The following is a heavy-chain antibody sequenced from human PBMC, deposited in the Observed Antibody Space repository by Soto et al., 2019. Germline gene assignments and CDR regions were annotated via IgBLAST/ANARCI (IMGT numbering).Heavy chain of an antibody. CDR1: GGSISSGGYY. D-gene: IGHD3-22*01. Sequence: SETLSLTCTVSGGSISSGGYYWSWIRQHPGKGLEWIGYIYYSGSTYYNPSLKSRVTISVDTSKNQFSLKLSSVTAADTAVYYCARLNYDSSGYYQTIDYWGQGTLVTVSS. V-gene: IGHV4-31*03. CDR3: ARLNYDSSGYYQTIDY. CDR2: IYYSGST. J-gene: IGHJ4*02.